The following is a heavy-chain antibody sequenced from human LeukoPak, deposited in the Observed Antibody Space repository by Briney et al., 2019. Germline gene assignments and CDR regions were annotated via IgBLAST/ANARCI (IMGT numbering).Heavy chain of an antibody. V-gene: IGHV4-59*08. Sequence: SETLSLTCTVSGGSLSSYYWSWIRQPPGKGLEWIGYIYSTGSANYNPSLKSRVALSVDTAKNQFSLKLNSVTAADTAVYYCARMGGYSGYATHWGQGTLVTVSS. CDR1: GGSLSSYY. CDR3: ARMGGYSGYATH. CDR2: IYSTGSA. J-gene: IGHJ4*02. D-gene: IGHD5-12*01.